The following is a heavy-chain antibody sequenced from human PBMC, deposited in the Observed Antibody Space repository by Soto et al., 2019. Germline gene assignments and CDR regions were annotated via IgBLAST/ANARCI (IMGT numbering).Heavy chain of an antibody. CDR2: IDSYSSTI. V-gene: IGHV3-48*02. J-gene: IGHJ4*02. CDR3: AKESIMRGDY. CDR1: GFTFSTYS. Sequence: EVQLVECGGGLVQPGGSLRLSCAASGFTFSTYSMNWVRQAPGKGLEWVSYIDSYSSTIYYADSVKGRFTISRDNAKNSLYLQMNSLRDEDTAVYYCAKESIMRGDYWGQVPLVTVSS.